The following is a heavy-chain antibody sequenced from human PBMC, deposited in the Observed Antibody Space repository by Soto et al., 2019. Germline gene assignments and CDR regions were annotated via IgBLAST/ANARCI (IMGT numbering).Heavy chain of an antibody. Sequence: PSETLSLTCAVYGGSFSGYYWSWIRQPPGKGLEWIGEINHTGTTYYSPSLKDRVTISVDTSKNSFSLNLTSVTAADTAVYFCARLVVVAPVANAWGQGTLVTVSS. J-gene: IGHJ5*02. D-gene: IGHD2-2*01. V-gene: IGHV4-34*01. CDR1: GGSFSGYY. CDR2: INHTGTT. CDR3: ARLVVVAPVANA.